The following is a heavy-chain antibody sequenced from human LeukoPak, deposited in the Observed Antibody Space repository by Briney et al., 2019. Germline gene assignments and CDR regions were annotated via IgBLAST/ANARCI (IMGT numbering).Heavy chain of an antibody. CDR1: GFTFSSYW. CDR3: AREDGDRYYYYGMDV. D-gene: IGHD2-21*01. J-gene: IGHJ6*02. V-gene: IGHV3-74*01. Sequence: GGSLRLSCAASGFTFSSYWMHWVRQAPGKGLVWVSRINSDGSSTSYADSVKGRFTISRDNAKNTLYLQMNSLRAEDTAVYYCAREDGDRYYYYGMDVWGQGTTVTVSS. CDR2: INSDGSST.